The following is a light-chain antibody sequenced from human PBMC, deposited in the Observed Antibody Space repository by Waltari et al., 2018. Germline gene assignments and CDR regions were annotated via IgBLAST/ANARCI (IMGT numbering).Light chain of an antibody. CDR1: QSVSSSY. Sequence: EIVLTQSPGTLSLSPGERATLSCRASQSVSSSYLAWYQQKPGQAPRLLIYGASSRATGIPDRFSGSGSGTDFTLTFSRLEPEDFAVYYCQQYGSSPQGITFGQGTRLEIK. CDR2: GAS. J-gene: IGKJ5*01. V-gene: IGKV3-20*01. CDR3: QQYGSSPQGIT.